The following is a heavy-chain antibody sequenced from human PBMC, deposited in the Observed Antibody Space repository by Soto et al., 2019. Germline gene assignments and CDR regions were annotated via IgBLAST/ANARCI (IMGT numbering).Heavy chain of an antibody. CDR2: MNPNSGNT. D-gene: IGHD1-1*01. Sequence: QVQLVQSGAEVKKPGASVKVSCKASGYTFTSYDINWVRQATGHGLEWMGWMNPNSGNTGYAQKFQGRVTMTRNTSIGTAYMELSSLRSEDTAVYYCARERTGTTSMDVWGQGTRVTVSS. J-gene: IGHJ6*02. CDR1: GYTFTSYD. V-gene: IGHV1-8*01. CDR3: ARERTGTTSMDV.